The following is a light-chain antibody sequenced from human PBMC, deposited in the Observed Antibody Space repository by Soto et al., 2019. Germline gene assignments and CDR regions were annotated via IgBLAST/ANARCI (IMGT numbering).Light chain of an antibody. CDR1: TRKLVVYNY. CDR3: SSYTPNTALDRV. CDR2: EVS. V-gene: IGLV2-14*01. J-gene: IGLJ1*01. Sequence: LTQPASWSGFPGRPITTSGMGTTRKLVVYNYISCYQQHPGKAPQLIISEVSNRPSGISNRFSGSKSADTASLTISGLQAEDEADYYCSSYTPNTALDRVFGTGTKVTVL.